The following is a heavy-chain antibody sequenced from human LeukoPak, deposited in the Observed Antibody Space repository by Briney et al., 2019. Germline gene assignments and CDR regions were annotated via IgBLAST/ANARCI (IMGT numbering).Heavy chain of an antibody. V-gene: IGHV4-59*01. CDR1: GGSLSSYY. J-gene: IGHJ4*02. Sequence: SETLSLTCTVSGGSLSSYYWSWIRQPPGKGLEWIGYIYYSGSTNYNPSLKSRVTISVDTSKNQFSLKLSSVTAADTAVYYCAREGAATGDMDYWGQGTLVTVSS. CDR3: AREGAATGDMDY. CDR2: IYYSGST. D-gene: IGHD7-27*01.